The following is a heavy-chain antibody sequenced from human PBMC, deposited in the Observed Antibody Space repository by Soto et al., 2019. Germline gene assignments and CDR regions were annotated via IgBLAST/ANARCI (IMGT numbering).Heavy chain of an antibody. CDR1: GYTFTSYY. D-gene: IGHD3-22*01. CDR3: ARPSRYYYDSSGYGFDY. J-gene: IGHJ4*02. CDR2: IIPSFGSA. V-gene: IGHV1-69*13. Sequence: SVKVSCKASGYTFTSYYVHWVRQAPGQGLEWMGGIIPSFGSASSAQKFQGRVTITADESTSTAYMELSSLRSEDTAVYYCARPSRYYYDSSGYGFDYWGQGTLVTVSS.